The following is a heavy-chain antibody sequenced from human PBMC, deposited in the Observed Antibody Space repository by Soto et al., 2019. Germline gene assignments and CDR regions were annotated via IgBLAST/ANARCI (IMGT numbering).Heavy chain of an antibody. Sequence: PGGSLRLSCAASGFTFTTARINWVRQAPGKGLEWVGRIKSKIDVGTLYFASPVRGSFVISRFVSKSLLFLQMNSLKTEDTAVFFCPTDSYFTLKLVLFDYWGLGTLVTVSS. D-gene: IGHD3-22*01. CDR2: IKSKIDVGTL. V-gene: IGHV3-15*07. CDR3: PTDSYFTLKLVLFDY. J-gene: IGHJ4*01. CDR1: GFTFTTAR.